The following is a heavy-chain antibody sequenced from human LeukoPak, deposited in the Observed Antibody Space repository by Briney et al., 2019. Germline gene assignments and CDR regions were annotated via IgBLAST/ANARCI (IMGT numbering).Heavy chain of an antibody. D-gene: IGHD2-2*02. V-gene: IGHV1-8*01. Sequence: ASVKVSCKASGYTFTSYDINWVRQATGQGLEWMGWMNPNSGNTGYAQKFQGRVTMTRDTSMSTAYMELSRLRSDDTAVYYCARDYYCSGSSCYNRLFDYWGQGTLVTVS. CDR3: ARDYYCSGSSCYNRLFDY. J-gene: IGHJ4*02. CDR2: MNPNSGNT. CDR1: GYTFTSYD.